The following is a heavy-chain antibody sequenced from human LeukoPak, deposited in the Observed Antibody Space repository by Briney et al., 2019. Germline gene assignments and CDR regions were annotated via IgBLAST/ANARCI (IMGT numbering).Heavy chain of an antibody. CDR1: GFTFSDYA. J-gene: IGHJ3*02. Sequence: VRSLRLSCAASGFTFSDYAMYWVRQAPGKGLEGVAVISYDGSNIFYADSVKGRFTISRDNSVNTVYLQMNSLRAEDTAVYYCARDQAAPRAFDIWGQGTMVTVSS. D-gene: IGHD6-6*01. CDR3: ARDQAAPRAFDI. CDR2: ISYDGSNI. V-gene: IGHV3-30-3*01.